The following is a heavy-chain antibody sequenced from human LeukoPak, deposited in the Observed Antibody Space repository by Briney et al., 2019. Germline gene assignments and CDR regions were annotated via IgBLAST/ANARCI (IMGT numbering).Heavy chain of an antibody. CDR3: TRGLNMIVVGDAFDI. D-gene: IGHD3-22*01. CDR2: IKQDGSEK. Sequence: PGGSLRLSCAASGFTFSSYWMSWVRQAPGKGLEWVANIKQDGSEKYYVDAVKGRFTISRDNAKNSLYLQMSSLRAEDTAVSYCTRGLNMIVVGDAFDIWGQGTMVTVSS. CDR1: GFTFSSYW. V-gene: IGHV3-7*01. J-gene: IGHJ3*02.